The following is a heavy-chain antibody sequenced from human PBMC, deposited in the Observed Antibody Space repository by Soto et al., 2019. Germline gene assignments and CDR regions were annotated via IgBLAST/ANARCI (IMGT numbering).Heavy chain of an antibody. CDR3: AKVRSSSHYYYGMDV. J-gene: IGHJ6*02. CDR1: GFTFSSYG. CDR2: ISYDGSNK. Sequence: PVGSLRLSCAASGFTFSSYGMHWVRQAPGKGLEWVAVISYDGSNKYYADSVKGRFTISRDNSKNTLYLQMNSLRAEDTAVYYCAKVRSSSHYYYGMDVLGQGTTVTVSS. V-gene: IGHV3-30*18. D-gene: IGHD6-6*01.